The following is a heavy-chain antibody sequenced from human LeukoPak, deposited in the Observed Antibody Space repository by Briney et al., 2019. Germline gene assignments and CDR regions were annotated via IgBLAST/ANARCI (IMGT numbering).Heavy chain of an antibody. D-gene: IGHD6-13*01. J-gene: IGHJ4*02. V-gene: IGHV4-34*01. CDR1: GFTFSSYV. Sequence: GSLRLSCAASGFTFSSYVMTWVRQAPGKGLEWIGEINHSGSTNYNPSLKSRVTISVDTSKNQFSLKLSSVTAADTAVYYCARRSSSWTDCWGQGTLVTVSS. CDR3: ARRSSSWTDC. CDR2: INHSGST.